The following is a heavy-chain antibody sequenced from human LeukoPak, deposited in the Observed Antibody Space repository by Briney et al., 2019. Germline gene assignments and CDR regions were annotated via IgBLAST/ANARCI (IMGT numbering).Heavy chain of an antibody. D-gene: IGHD3-9*01. CDR3: ARGRGVLRYFDWLWFDY. CDR1: GGSFSGYY. J-gene: IGHJ4*02. V-gene: IGHV4-34*01. Sequence: SETLSLTCAVYGGSFSGYYWSWIRQPPGKGLEWIGEINHSGSTNYNPSLKSRVTISVDTSKNQFSLKLSSVTAADTAVYYCARGRGVLRYFDWLWFDYWGQGTLVTVSS. CDR2: INHSGST.